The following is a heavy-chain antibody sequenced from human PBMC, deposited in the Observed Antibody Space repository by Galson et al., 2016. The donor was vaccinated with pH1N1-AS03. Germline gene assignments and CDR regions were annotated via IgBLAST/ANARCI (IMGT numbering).Heavy chain of an antibody. D-gene: IGHD2/OR15-2a*01. CDR2: VYWDETR. CDR3: ALPNSGGNAFEI. Sequence: PALVKPTQTLTLTCSVSGVSVTSSGVGVGWFRQPPGKALEWLALVYWDETRRYSPSLKNRLTITKDSSKTQVVLTVTSVDPMDIATNFSALPNSGGNAFEIWGPGTMVTVSS. CDR1: GVSVTSSGVG. V-gene: IGHV2-5*02. J-gene: IGHJ3*02.